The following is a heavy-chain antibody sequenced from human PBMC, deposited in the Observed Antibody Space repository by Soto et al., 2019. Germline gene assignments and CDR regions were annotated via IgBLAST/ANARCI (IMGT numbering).Heavy chain of an antibody. CDR2: INYSGST. CDR3: ASGLTMVRGVILN. Sequence: PSETLSLTCTVSNDSISSYYWSWIRQPPGKGLEWIGYINYSGSTMYNPSLKSRVTISVDTSKNQFSLNLSSVTAADTAVYYCASGLTMVRGVILNWGQGTLVTVSS. D-gene: IGHD3-10*01. V-gene: IGHV4-59*08. CDR1: NDSISSYY. J-gene: IGHJ4*02.